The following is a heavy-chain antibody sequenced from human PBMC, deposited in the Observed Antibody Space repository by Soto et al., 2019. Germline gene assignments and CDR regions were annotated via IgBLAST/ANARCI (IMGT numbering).Heavy chain of an antibody. V-gene: IGHV1-3*01. J-gene: IGHJ6*03. CDR1: GYTFTSYA. D-gene: IGHD3-10*01. CDR3: ARDRRVWFGDIDYYYYMDV. Sequence: QVQLVQSGAEVKKPGASVKVSCKASGYTFTSYAMHWVRQAPGQSLEWMGWINAGNGNTKYSQKFQGRVTITRDTSASTAYMELSSLRSEDTAVYYCARDRRVWFGDIDYYYYMDVWGKGTTVTVSS. CDR2: INAGNGNT.